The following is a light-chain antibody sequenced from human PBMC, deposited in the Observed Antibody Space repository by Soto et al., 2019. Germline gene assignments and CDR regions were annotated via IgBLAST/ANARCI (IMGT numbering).Light chain of an antibody. CDR3: QQSYTTPYT. J-gene: IGKJ5*01. CDR2: AAS. Sequence: DIQMNQSPSSLSASVRDRVTITCRASQSISSYLNWYQQKPGKAPKVLIYAASNLQSGVPSRFSGSGSGTDFTLTISSLQPEDFATYSCQQSYTTPYTFGQGTRLEIK. V-gene: IGKV1-39*01. CDR1: QSISSY.